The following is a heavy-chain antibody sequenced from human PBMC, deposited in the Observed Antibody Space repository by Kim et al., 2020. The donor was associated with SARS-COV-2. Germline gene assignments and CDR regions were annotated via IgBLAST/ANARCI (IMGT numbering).Heavy chain of an antibody. CDR1: GGTFSSYA. Sequence: SVKVSCKASGGTFSSYAISWVRQAPGQGLEWMGGIIPIFGTANYAQKFQGRVTITADESTSTAYMELSSLRSEDTAVYYCARDEGYCSGGSCHDYYYGMDGWGQGTTVTVSP. J-gene: IGHJ6*01. CDR3: ARDEGYCSGGSCHDYYYGMDG. D-gene: IGHD2-15*01. V-gene: IGHV1-69*13. CDR2: IIPIFGTA.